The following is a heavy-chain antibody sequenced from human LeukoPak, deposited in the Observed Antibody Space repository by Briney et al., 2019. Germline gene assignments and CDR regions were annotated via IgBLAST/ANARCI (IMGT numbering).Heavy chain of an antibody. D-gene: IGHD3-22*01. CDR2: ISDYNGNT. CDR3: ARDLPYYYDSSGYYRPSLGY. Sequence: AAVKVSCKASGYTFTSYGISWVRQAPGQGLEWMGWISDYNGNTNYAQKLQGRVTMTTDTSTSTAYMELRSLRSDDTAVYYCARDLPYYYDSSGYYRPSLGYWGQGTLVTVSS. J-gene: IGHJ4*02. CDR1: GYTFTSYG. V-gene: IGHV1-18*01.